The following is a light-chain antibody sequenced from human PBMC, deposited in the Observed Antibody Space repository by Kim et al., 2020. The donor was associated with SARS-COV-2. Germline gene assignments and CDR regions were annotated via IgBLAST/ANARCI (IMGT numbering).Light chain of an antibody. V-gene: IGLV2-14*01. CDR1: SSDVGGYNY. Sequence: QSALTQPASVSGSPGQSITISCTGTSSDVGGYNYVSWYQQHPGKAPKLMIYDVSKRPSGVSNRFSGSKSGNTASLTISGLQAEDEADYYCSSYTSFRRVFGTGTKVTVL. CDR2: DVS. J-gene: IGLJ1*01. CDR3: SSYTSFRRV.